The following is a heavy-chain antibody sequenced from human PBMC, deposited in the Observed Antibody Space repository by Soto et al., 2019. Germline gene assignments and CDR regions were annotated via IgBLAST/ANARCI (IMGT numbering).Heavy chain of an antibody. Sequence: SETLSLTCTVSGGSISSYYWSWIRQPPGKGLEWIGYIYYSGSTNYNPSLKSRVTISVDTSKNQFSLKLISVIAADTAVYYCARRYGASFDYWGQGTLVTVS. J-gene: IGHJ4*02. CDR3: ARRYGASFDY. CDR2: IYYSGST. D-gene: IGHD4-17*01. V-gene: IGHV4-59*01. CDR1: GGSISSYY.